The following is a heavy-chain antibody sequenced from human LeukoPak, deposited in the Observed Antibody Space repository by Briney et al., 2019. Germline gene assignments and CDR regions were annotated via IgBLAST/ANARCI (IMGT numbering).Heavy chain of an antibody. Sequence: ASVKVSCKASGYTFTDYYLHWVRQAPGQGLEWMGWINPNSGGPKYTQKFQGRVTMTRDTSISTAYMELSRLRSDDTAVYYCARERIAVAGMFDPWGQGTLVTVSS. CDR2: INPNSGGP. V-gene: IGHV1-2*02. J-gene: IGHJ5*02. CDR1: GYTFTDYY. D-gene: IGHD6-19*01. CDR3: ARERIAVAGMFDP.